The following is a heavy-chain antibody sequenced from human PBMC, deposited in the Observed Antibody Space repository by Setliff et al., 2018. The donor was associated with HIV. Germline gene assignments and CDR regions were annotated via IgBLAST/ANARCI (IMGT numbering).Heavy chain of an antibody. V-gene: IGHV4-4*09. Sequence: ETLSLTCTVSGASFTTHYWSLIRQPPGKGLEWIGCISTSGSTNYNPSLKSRVTLSIDMSKNQFSLKMSSVTAADTAVYYCTGEKRYFDWSPPRDHNYYYMDVWGKGTTVTVSS. CDR3: TGEKRYFDWSPPRDHNYYYMDV. CDR2: ISTSGST. CDR1: GASFTTHY. D-gene: IGHD3-9*01. J-gene: IGHJ6*03.